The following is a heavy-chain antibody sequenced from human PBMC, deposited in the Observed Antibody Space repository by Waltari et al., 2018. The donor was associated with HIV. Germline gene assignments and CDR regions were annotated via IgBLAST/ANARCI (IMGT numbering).Heavy chain of an antibody. V-gene: IGHV1-69*11. CDR1: GDTFSSYG. D-gene: IGHD6-19*01. CDR2: ISPILGTP. CDR3: VREGRSSTAWYYFDF. J-gene: IGHJ4*02. Sequence: QVQLVQSGAEVKKPGSSVKVSCKASGDTFSSYGINWVRQAPGRALGWIGGISPILGTPIYAQMFQDRATITADESTTTAYMDLRSLRSEDTAVYYCVREGRSSTAWYYFDFWGQGTLVTVSS.